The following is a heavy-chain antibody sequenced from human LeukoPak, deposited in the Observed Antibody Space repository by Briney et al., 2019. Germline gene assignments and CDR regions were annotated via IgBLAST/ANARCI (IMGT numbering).Heavy chain of an antibody. CDR3: AREDDFWSGPDY. J-gene: IGHJ4*02. D-gene: IGHD3-3*01. CDR2: INPNSGGT. CDR1: GYTFTGYY. Sequence: ASVKVSCKASGYTFTGYYMHWVRQAPGQGLEWMGWINPNSGGTNYAQKFQGRVTMTRGTSISTAYMELSRLRSDDTAVYYCAREDDFWSGPDYWGQGTLVTVSS. V-gene: IGHV1-2*02.